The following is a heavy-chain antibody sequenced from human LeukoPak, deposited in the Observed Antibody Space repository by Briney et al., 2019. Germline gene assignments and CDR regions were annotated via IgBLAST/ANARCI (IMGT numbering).Heavy chain of an antibody. CDR1: GFTFSSYA. V-gene: IGHV3-33*08. J-gene: IGHJ4*02. D-gene: IGHD3-16*01. CDR2: IWYDGSNK. Sequence: GGSLRLSCAASGFTFSSYAMTWVRQAPGKGLEWVAVIWYDGSNKYYADSVKGRFTISRDNSKNTLYVQMSSLRAEDTAVYYCARSNNGGWGYCDYWGQGSLVTVSS. CDR3: ARSNNGGWGYCDY.